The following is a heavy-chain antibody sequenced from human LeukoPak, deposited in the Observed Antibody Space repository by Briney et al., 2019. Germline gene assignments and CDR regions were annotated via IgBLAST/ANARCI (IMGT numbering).Heavy chain of an antibody. Sequence: TGGSLRLSCAASGFTFSSYAMSWVRQAPGKGLEWVSVISGSGGSTYYADSVKGRFTISRDNSKNTLYLQMNSLRAEDTAVYYCAKTYYDILTGYRVKNYYYGMDVWGQGTTVTVSS. V-gene: IGHV3-23*01. CDR3: AKTYYDILTGYRVKNYYYGMDV. J-gene: IGHJ6*02. CDR2: ISGSGGST. D-gene: IGHD3-9*01. CDR1: GFTFSSYA.